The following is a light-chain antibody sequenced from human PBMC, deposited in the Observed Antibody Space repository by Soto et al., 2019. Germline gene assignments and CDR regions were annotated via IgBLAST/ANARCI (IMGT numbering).Light chain of an antibody. J-gene: IGKJ4*01. V-gene: IGKV1-5*01. CDR1: QSISSW. CDR2: DAS. CDR3: QKYNSAPLT. Sequence: DIQMTQSPSTLSASVGDRVTITCRASQSISSWLAWYQQKPGKAPKLLIYDASSLESGVPSRFSGSGSGTEFPLTISSLQPDDFATYYCQKYNSAPLTFGGGTKVGIK.